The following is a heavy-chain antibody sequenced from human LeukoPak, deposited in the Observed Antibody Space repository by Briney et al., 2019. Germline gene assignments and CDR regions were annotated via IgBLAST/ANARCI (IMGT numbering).Heavy chain of an antibody. CDR2: IYYSGST. CDR3: ARVGMAYGSGSYYN. Sequence: PSETLSLTCTVSGGSISSYYWSWIRQPPGKGLEWIGYIYYSGSTNYNPSLKSRVTISVDKSKNQFSLKLSSVTAADTAVYYCARVGMAYGSGSYYNWGQGTLVTVSS. CDR1: GGSISSYY. J-gene: IGHJ4*02. V-gene: IGHV4-59*12. D-gene: IGHD3-10*01.